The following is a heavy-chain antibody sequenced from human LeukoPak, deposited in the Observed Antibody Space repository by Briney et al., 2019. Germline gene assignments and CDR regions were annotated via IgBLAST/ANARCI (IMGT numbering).Heavy chain of an antibody. J-gene: IGHJ4*02. CDR3: AKDDSWAAAETQYYFDY. CDR1: GFTFSSYA. D-gene: IGHD6-13*01. CDR2: ISGSGGST. Sequence: GGSLRLSCAASGFTFSSYAMSWVRQAPGKGLEWVSAISGSGGSTYYADSVKGRFTISRDNSKNTLYLQMNSLRAEDTAVYYCAKDDSWAAAETQYYFDYWGQGTLVTVSS. V-gene: IGHV3-23*01.